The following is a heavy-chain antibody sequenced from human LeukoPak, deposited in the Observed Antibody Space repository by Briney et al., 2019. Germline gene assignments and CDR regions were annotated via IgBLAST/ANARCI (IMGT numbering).Heavy chain of an antibody. CDR1: GGSVNNYY. J-gene: IGHJ4*02. D-gene: IGHD2-15*01. V-gene: IGHV4-59*02. Sequence: SETLSLTCTVSGGSVNNYYWSWIRQPPGKGLESIGYIHYSGSTSYNPSLKSRVIISLDTSKNQFSLRLTSVTAADTAVYYCARFSGSYYQYWGQGTLVTVSS. CDR3: ARFSGSYYQY. CDR2: IHYSGST.